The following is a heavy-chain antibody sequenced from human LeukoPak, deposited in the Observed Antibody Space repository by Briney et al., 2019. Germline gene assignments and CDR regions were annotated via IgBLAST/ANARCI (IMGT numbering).Heavy chain of an antibody. CDR3: ARGGDSGYRSIGLK. V-gene: IGHV3-11*01. J-gene: IGHJ4*02. CDR2: ITSSGSTI. CDR1: GFSFSDYY. Sequence: KSGVSLRLSCAASGFSFSDYYMSWIRQAPGKGLEWLSYITSSGSTISYADSVKGRFTISRDNAKNSLYLQMNSLRAEDTAVYYCARGGDSGYRSIGLKWGQGTLVTVSS. D-gene: IGHD5-12*01.